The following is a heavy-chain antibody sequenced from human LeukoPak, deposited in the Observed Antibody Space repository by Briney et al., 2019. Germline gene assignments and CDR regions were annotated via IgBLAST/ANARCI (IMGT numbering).Heavy chain of an antibody. V-gene: IGHV1-8*01. CDR3: ARGGRPPMVRGVIRD. CDR1: GYTFTSYD. CDR2: MNPNSGNT. Sequence: GASVKVSCKASGYTFTSYDINWVRQATGQGLEWMGWMNPNSGNTGYAQKFQGRVTMTRNTSISTAYMELSSLRSEDTAVYYCARGGRPPMVRGVIRDWGQGTLVTVSS. J-gene: IGHJ4*02. D-gene: IGHD3-10*01.